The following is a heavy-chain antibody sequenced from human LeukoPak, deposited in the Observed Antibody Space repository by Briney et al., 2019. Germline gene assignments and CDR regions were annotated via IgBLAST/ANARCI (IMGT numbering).Heavy chain of an antibody. Sequence: GGSLRLSCAASGFTFSSYSMNWVRQAPEKGLEWVSSISSSSSYIYYADSVKGRFTISRDNAKNSLYLQMNSLRAEDTAVYYCARAVRFCSSISCYDNYFDYWGQGTLVTVSS. CDR1: GFTFSSYS. V-gene: IGHV3-21*01. CDR2: ISSSSSYI. D-gene: IGHD2-2*01. CDR3: ARAVRFCSSISCYDNYFDY. J-gene: IGHJ4*02.